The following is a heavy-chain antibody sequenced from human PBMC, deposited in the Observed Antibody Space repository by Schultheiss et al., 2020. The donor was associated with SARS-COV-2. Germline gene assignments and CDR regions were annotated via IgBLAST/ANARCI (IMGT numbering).Heavy chain of an antibody. Sequence: GGSLRLSCAASGFTFSSYSMNWVRQALEKGLEWVSYISSSGSTIYYADSVKGRFTISRDNAKNSLYLQMNSLRAEDTAVYYCARDRGQLVPEYFDYWGQGTLVTVSS. J-gene: IGHJ4*02. CDR2: ISSSGSTI. CDR1: GFTFSSYS. CDR3: ARDRGQLVPEYFDY. D-gene: IGHD6-13*01. V-gene: IGHV3-48*04.